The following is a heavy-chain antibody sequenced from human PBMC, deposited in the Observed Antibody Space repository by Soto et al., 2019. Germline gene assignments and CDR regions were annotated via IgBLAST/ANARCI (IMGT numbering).Heavy chain of an antibody. D-gene: IGHD2-15*01. CDR1: GFTFSDYY. V-gene: IGHV3-11*01. CDR3: ATLYCSGGSCYNSLDY. Sequence: QVQLVESGGGSVKPGGSLRLSCAASGFTFSDYYMSWIRQAPGKGLEWVSYISSSGITTYSADSVEGGFTISRDNAKKSLYLHMNSLRADDTAVYYCATLYCSGGSCYNSLDYWGQGTLVTVSS. J-gene: IGHJ4*02. CDR2: ISSSGITT.